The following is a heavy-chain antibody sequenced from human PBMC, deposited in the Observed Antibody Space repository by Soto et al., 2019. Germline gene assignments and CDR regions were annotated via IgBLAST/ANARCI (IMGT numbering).Heavy chain of an antibody. D-gene: IGHD2-15*01. Sequence: SETLSLTCTVSGGSISSSNDFWGWIRQSPGKGLEWIATIHYSGNTNYYNPSLKSRVTISGDPSKNQFSLKLSSVTAADTAVYYCPRRPRGTGYIWAQGTMVPDSS. CDR2: IHYSGNTN. CDR3: PRRPRGTGYI. CDR1: GGSISSSNDF. J-gene: IGHJ3*02. V-gene: IGHV4-39*01.